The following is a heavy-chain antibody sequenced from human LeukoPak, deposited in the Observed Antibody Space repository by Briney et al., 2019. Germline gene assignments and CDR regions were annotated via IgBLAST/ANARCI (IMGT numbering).Heavy chain of an antibody. J-gene: IGHJ4*02. D-gene: IGHD6-13*01. CDR3: AKEAVAAAGPFDY. CDR1: GFTFSSYA. Sequence: GGSLRLSCAASGFTFSSYAMSWVRQAPGKGLEWVSSISGSGGSIYYADSVKGRFTNSRDNSKSTLYLQMNSLRAEDTAVYYCAKEAVAAAGPFDYWGQGTLVTVSS. CDR2: ISGSGGSI. V-gene: IGHV3-23*01.